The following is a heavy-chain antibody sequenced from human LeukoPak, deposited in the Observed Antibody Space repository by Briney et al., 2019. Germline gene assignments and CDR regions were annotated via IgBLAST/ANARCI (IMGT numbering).Heavy chain of an antibody. CDR1: GFTFDDYG. D-gene: IGHD3-3*01. Sequence: GGSLRLSCAASGFTFDDYGMSWVRQAPGKGLKWVSSISSSSSYIYYADSVKGRFTISRDNAKNSLYLQMNSLRAEDTAVYYCARDRVLRFKDAFDIWGQGTMVTVSS. J-gene: IGHJ3*02. CDR3: ARDRVLRFKDAFDI. V-gene: IGHV3-21*01. CDR2: ISSSSSYI.